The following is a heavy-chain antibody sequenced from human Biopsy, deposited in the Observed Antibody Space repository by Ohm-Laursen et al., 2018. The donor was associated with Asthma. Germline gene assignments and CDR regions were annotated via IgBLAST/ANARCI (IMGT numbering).Heavy chain of an antibody. J-gene: IGHJ6*02. D-gene: IGHD6-13*01. CDR3: VRGSSSWHHGPFHYYYGLDV. CDR2: IYYSGTT. CDR1: GGSITSSSYY. V-gene: IGHV4-39*01. Sequence: SQTLSLTCAVSGGSITSSSYYWGWIRQPPGKGLEWIGSIYYSGTTYYNPSLESQVTVPADTSKNQFSLKLTSVTAADTAVYYCVRGSSSWHHGPFHYYYGLDVWGQGTTATVSS.